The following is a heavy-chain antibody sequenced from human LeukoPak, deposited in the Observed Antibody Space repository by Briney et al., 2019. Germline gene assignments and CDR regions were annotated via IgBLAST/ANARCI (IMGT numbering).Heavy chain of an antibody. J-gene: IGHJ4*02. Sequence: GGSLRLSCAASGFTFSSYAMHWVRQAPGKGLEWVAVISYGGSNKYYADSVKGRFTISRDNSKNTLYLQMNSLRAEDTAVYYCARSGYSSSFDYWGQGTLVTVSS. CDR2: ISYGGSNK. D-gene: IGHD6-13*01. V-gene: IGHV3-30*04. CDR1: GFTFSSYA. CDR3: ARSGYSSSFDY.